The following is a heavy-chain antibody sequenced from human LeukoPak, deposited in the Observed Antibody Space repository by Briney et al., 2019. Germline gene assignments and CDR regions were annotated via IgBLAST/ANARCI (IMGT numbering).Heavy chain of an antibody. Sequence: ASVKVSCKVSGYTLTELSMHWVRQAPGKGLEWMGGFDPEDGETIYAQKFQGRVTMTEDTSTDTAYMELSSLRSEDTAVYYCATFLRCFDLHLDAFDIWGQGTMVTVSS. V-gene: IGHV1-24*01. D-gene: IGHD3-9*01. CDR2: FDPEDGET. CDR3: ATFLRCFDLHLDAFDI. J-gene: IGHJ3*02. CDR1: GYTLTELS.